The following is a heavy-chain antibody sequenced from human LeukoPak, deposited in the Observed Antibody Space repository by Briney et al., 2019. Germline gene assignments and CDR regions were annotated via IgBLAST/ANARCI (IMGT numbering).Heavy chain of an antibody. J-gene: IGHJ3*02. Sequence: GGSLRLSCAASGFTFSKYWMTWVRQAPGKGLEWVANIRVGGSVNYLLDSVKGRFTISRDNVKNSLSLEMNNLRAEDTAVYYCSRDANYYDSSRHYFDAFDIWGQGTMVTVSS. CDR1: GFTFSKYW. V-gene: IGHV3-7*01. CDR3: SRDANYYDSSRHYFDAFDI. CDR2: IRVGGSVN. D-gene: IGHD3-22*01.